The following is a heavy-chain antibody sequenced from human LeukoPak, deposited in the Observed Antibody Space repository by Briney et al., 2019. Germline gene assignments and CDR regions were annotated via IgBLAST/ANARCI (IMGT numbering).Heavy chain of an antibody. CDR3: ARATLGGGWFDP. D-gene: IGHD3-16*01. J-gene: IGHJ5*02. CDR1: GYTFTSCG. CDR2: ISAYNGNT. V-gene: IGHV1-18*01. Sequence: ASVKVSCKASGYTFTSCGISWVRQAPGQGLEWMGWISAYNGNTNYAQKLQGRVTMTTDTSTSTAYMELRSLRSDDTAVYYCARATLGGGWFDPWGQGTLVTVSS.